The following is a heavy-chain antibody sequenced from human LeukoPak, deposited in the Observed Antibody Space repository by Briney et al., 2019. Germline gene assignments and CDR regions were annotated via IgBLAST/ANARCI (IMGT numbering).Heavy chain of an antibody. V-gene: IGHV4-34*12. Sequence: SETLSLTCVVYGESFSGYYWTWIRQPPGKGLEWIGEIIDTGSTKYNSSLKSRVTISVDTSKNEFSLNLTSVTAADTAIYYCARGLASGYPLIPFDYWGQGTLVTVSS. D-gene: IGHD3-3*01. J-gene: IGHJ4*02. CDR3: ARGLASGYPLIPFDY. CDR1: GESFSGYY. CDR2: IIDTGST.